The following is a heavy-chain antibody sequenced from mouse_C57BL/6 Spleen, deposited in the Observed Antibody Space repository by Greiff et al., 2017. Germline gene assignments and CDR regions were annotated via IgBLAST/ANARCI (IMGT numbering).Heavy chain of an antibody. CDR1: GYTFTDYE. CDR3: PTTVDYYAMDY. Sequence: VQLQQSGAELVRPGASVTLSCKASGYTFTDYEMHWVKQTPVHGLEWIGAIDPETGGTAYNQKFKGKAILTADKSSSTAYMELRSLTSEDSAVYYCPTTVDYYAMDYWGQGTSVTVSS. CDR2: IDPETGGT. D-gene: IGHD1-1*01. J-gene: IGHJ4*01. V-gene: IGHV1-15*01.